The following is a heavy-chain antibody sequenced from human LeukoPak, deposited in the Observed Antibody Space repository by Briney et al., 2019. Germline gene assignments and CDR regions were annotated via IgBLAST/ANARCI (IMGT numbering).Heavy chain of an antibody. CDR1: GFTFSSYA. J-gene: IGHJ4*02. V-gene: IGHV3-64*01. CDR3: ARPGNAISYGAYYFDY. D-gene: IGHD3-16*01. Sequence: GGSLRLSCAASGFTFSSYAIHWVRQAPGKGLEYVSAISSNGGSTYYAYSVKGRFTIARENSKNTLYIKMGRLRAEDMAVYYCARPGNAISYGAYYFDYWGQGTLVTVSS. CDR2: ISSNGGST.